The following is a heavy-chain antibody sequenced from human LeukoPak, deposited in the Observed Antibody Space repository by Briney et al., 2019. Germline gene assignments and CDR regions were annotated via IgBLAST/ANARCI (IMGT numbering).Heavy chain of an antibody. J-gene: IGHJ6*04. Sequence: GESLKISCKGSGYSFTSYWISWVRQMPGKGLEWMGRIDPSDSYTNYSPSFQGHVTISADKSISTAYLQWSSLKASDTAMYYCARHWNDGGSDYYYGMDVWGKGTTVTVSS. D-gene: IGHD1-1*01. CDR2: IDPSDSYT. V-gene: IGHV5-10-1*01. CDR1: GYSFTSYW. CDR3: ARHWNDGGSDYYYGMDV.